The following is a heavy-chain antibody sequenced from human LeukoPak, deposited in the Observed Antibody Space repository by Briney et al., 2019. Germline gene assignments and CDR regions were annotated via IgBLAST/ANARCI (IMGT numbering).Heavy chain of an antibody. V-gene: IGHV3-30*02. CDR2: IRYDGSNK. Sequence: GGSLRLSCAASGFTFSSYGMHWVRQAPGKGLEWVAFIRYDGSNKYYADSVKGRFTISRDNSKNTLYLQMNSLRAEDTAVYYCAKDHAITMIVGFDYWGQGTLVPVSS. CDR1: GFTFSSYG. J-gene: IGHJ4*02. D-gene: IGHD3-22*01. CDR3: AKDHAITMIVGFDY.